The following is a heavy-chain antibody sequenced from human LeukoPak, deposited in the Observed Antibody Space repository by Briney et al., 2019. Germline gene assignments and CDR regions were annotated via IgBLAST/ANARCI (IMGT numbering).Heavy chain of an antibody. CDR1: GFSFSGST. Sequence: GGSLRLSCAASGFSFSGSTMHWVRQASGKGLEWVGRIRSKAKSYATAYPASLKGRFTISRDDSKNTAYLQMNSLKSEDTAVYYCTRDMTTDFDYWGQGTLVTVSS. CDR2: IRSKAKSYAT. CDR3: TRDMTTDFDY. V-gene: IGHV3-73*01. D-gene: IGHD4-17*01. J-gene: IGHJ4*02.